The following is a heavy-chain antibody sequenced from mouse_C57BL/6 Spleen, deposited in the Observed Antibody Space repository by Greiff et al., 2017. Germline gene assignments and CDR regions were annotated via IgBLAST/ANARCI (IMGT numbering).Heavy chain of an antibody. CDR2: ISSGGSYT. Sequence: EVNVVESGGDLVKPGGSLKLSCAASGFTFSSYGMSWVRQTPDKRLEWVATISSGGSYTYYPDRVKGRVTISRDNAENTPYLQLSSLKSEDTAMYYCESQAVYYDYSRWYFDYWGQGTTLTVSS. V-gene: IGHV5-6*01. CDR3: ESQAVYYDYSRWYFDY. D-gene: IGHD2-4*01. CDR1: GFTFSSYG. J-gene: IGHJ2*01.